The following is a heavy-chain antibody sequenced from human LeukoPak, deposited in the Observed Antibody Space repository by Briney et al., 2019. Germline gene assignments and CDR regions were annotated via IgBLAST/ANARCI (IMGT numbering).Heavy chain of an antibody. CDR2: IRSKANSYAT. V-gene: IGHV3-73*01. CDR1: GFTFSGSA. D-gene: IGHD1-26*01. CDR3: TRRGLGGELPDY. J-gene: IGHJ4*02. Sequence: PGGSLRLSCAASGFTFSGSAMHWVRQASGKGLEWVGRIRSKANSYATAYAASVKGRFTISRDDSKNTAYLQMNSLKTEDTAVYYCTRRGLGGELPDYWGQGTLVTVSS.